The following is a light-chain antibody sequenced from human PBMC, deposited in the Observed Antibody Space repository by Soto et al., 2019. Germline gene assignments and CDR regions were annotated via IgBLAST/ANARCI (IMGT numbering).Light chain of an antibody. CDR2: EVT. J-gene: IGLJ2*01. CDR3: SSYAGSNNLV. V-gene: IGLV2-8*01. Sequence: QSVLTQPPSASGSPGQSVTISCTGTSSDVGGYNYVSWYQHHPGKAPKLMIYEVTKRPSGVPDRFSGSKSGNTASLTVSGIQADDEADYYCSSYAGSNNLVFGGGTQLTVL. CDR1: SSDVGGYNY.